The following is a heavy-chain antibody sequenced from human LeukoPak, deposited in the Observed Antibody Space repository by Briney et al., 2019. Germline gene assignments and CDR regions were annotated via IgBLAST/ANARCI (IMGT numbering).Heavy chain of an antibody. CDR2: IHSGGST. D-gene: IGHD1-26*01. CDR1: GFTVSSNY. CDR3: ATYGSYFQYFDY. Sequence: GGSLRLSCAASGFTVSSNYMSWVRQAPGKGLEWVSVIHSGGSTYYADSVKGRFTISRDNSKNTLYLQMNSLRAEDTAVYYCATYGSYFQYFDYWGQGTLVTVSS. J-gene: IGHJ4*02. V-gene: IGHV3-66*01.